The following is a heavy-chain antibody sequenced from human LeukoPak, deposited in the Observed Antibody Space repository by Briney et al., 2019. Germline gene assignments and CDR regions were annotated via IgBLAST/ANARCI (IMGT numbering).Heavy chain of an antibody. Sequence: GGSLRLSCAASGFSFSEYNMIWVRQAPGKGLEWVSCITTSGTTIYYADSVKGRFTISRDNAKNSLYLQMSSLRSDDTAMYYCARDFLEDSLWGQGTLVTVSS. CDR3: ARDFLEDSL. D-gene: IGHD3-3*01. CDR1: GFSFSEYN. CDR2: ITTSGTTI. V-gene: IGHV3-48*01. J-gene: IGHJ4*02.